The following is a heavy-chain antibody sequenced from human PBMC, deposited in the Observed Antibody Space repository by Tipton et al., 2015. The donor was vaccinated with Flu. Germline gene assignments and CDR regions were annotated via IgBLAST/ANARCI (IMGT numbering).Heavy chain of an antibody. D-gene: IGHD1-26*01. CDR2: INSDGSST. V-gene: IGHV3-74*01. CDR3: ARERGSSRCFDY. Sequence: SLRLSCAASGFTFSSYWMHWVRQAPGKGLVWVSRINSDGSSTSYADSVKGRFTISRDNAKNTLYLQMNSLRAEDTAVYYCARERGSSRCFDYWGQGTLVTVSS. J-gene: IGHJ4*02. CDR1: GFTFSSYW.